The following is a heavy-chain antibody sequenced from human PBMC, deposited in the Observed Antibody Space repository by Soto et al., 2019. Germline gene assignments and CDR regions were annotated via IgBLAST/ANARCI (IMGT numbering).Heavy chain of an antibody. CDR1: GGSIDSDGSY. J-gene: IGHJ2*01. CDR3: ACAHCFSSSCSYLVL. D-gene: IGHD2-2*01. V-gene: IGHV4-31*03. Sequence: SETLSLTCTVSGGSIDSDGSYWSWIRQSPGEGLEWLGYIYYSGTTYYNPSLKSRVSISLDTSKNQFSLKLSSVTAADTAIYYCACAHCFSSSCSYLVLWGGETLFTVPS. CDR2: IYYSGTT.